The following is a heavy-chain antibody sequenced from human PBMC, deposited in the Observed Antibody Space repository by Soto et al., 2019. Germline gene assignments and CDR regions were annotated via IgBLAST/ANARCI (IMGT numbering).Heavy chain of an antibody. J-gene: IGHJ4*02. V-gene: IGHV5-51*01. CDR2: IYPGDSDT. Sequence: PGESLKISCKGSGYSFTSYWIGWVRQMPGKGLEWMGIIYPGDSDTRYSPSFQGQVTISADKSISTAYLQWSSLKASDTAMYYCARHSSYYYDSSGQRLFDYWGQGTLVTVSS. CDR1: GYSFTSYW. D-gene: IGHD3-22*01. CDR3: ARHSSYYYDSSGQRLFDY.